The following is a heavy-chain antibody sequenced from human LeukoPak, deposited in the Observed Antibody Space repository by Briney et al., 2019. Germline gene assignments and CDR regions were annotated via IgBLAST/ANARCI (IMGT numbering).Heavy chain of an antibody. D-gene: IGHD2-15*01. J-gene: IGHJ5*02. CDR2: IYTSGST. V-gene: IGHV4-4*07. Sequence: SETLPLTCTVSGGSISSYYWSRIRQPAGKGLEWIGRIYTSGSTNYNPSLKSRVTMSVDTSKNQFSLKLSSVTAADTAVYYCARDTYCSGGGCYYRWFDPWGQGTLVTVSS. CDR3: ARDTYCSGGGCYYRWFDP. CDR1: GGSISSYY.